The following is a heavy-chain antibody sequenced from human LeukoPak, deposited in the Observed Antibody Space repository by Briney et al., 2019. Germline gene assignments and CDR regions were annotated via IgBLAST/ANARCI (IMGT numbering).Heavy chain of an antibody. D-gene: IGHD2-21*02. CDR3: EVVTKGRRSYYYGMDV. CDR2: MNPNSGNT. Sequence: ASVKVSCKASGYTFTGYDINWVRQATGQGLEWMGWMNPNSGNTGYAQKFQGRVTMTRNTSISTAYMELSSLRSEDTAVYYCEVVTKGRRSYYYGMDVWGQGTTVTVSS. CDR1: GYTFTGYD. J-gene: IGHJ6*02. V-gene: IGHV1-8*01.